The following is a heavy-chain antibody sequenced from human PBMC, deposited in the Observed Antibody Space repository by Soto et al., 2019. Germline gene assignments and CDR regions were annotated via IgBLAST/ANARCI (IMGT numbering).Heavy chain of an antibody. CDR2: IRSKANDYAT. CDR1: GFTFSSYW. D-gene: IGHD3-16*01. Sequence: GGSLRLSCAASGFTFSSYWMHWVRQAPGKGLVWVGRIRSKANDYATAYDASVKGRFTISRDDSKNTAYLQMNSLKTEDTAVYYCTSEPRYYFGYWGQGTLVTVS. V-gene: IGHV3-73*01. CDR3: TSEPRYYFGY. J-gene: IGHJ4*02.